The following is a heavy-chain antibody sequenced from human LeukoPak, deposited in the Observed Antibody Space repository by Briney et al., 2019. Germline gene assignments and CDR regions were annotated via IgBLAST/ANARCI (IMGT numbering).Heavy chain of an antibody. CDR2: INPDGSDI. CDR1: GFTFSDYW. Sequence: PGGSLRLSCAASGFTFSDYWMHWVRQTPGRGLVWVSRINPDGSDILHADSVKGRFSISRDNAKNMLYLQLNSLRAEDTAVYHCAYQLLPNWGQGTLVTVSS. V-gene: IGHV3-74*01. J-gene: IGHJ4*02. CDR3: AYQLLPN. D-gene: IGHD2-2*01.